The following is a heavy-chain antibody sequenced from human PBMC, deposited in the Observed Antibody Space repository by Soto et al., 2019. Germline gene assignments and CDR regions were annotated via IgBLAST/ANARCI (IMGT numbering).Heavy chain of an antibody. V-gene: IGHV1-8*01. CDR3: ARESRYSYFRYYMDV. CDR1: GYTFTRYD. CDR2: MNPNSGNT. D-gene: IGHD3-9*01. J-gene: IGHJ6*03. Sequence: QVQLVQSGAEVKQPGASVKVSCTASGYTFTRYDINWVRQATGQGLEWMGWMNPNSGNTGYAQKFQGSVTMTRNTSISTAYMELSSLRSEDTAVYYCARESRYSYFRYYMDVWGKGTTVTVSS.